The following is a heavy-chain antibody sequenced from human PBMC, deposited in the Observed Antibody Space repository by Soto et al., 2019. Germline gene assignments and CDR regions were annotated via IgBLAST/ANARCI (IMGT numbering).Heavy chain of an antibody. J-gene: IGHJ4*02. Sequence: PGGSLRLSCAASGFTFSDYYMSWIRQAPGKGLEWVSYITSSGSTIYYADSVKGRFTISRDNAKNSLYLQMNSLRAEDTAVYYCARHNEQWVAADNWGQGTLVTVSS. CDR2: ITSSGSTI. CDR3: ARHNEQWVAADN. CDR1: GFTFSDYY. V-gene: IGHV3-11*01. D-gene: IGHD6-19*01.